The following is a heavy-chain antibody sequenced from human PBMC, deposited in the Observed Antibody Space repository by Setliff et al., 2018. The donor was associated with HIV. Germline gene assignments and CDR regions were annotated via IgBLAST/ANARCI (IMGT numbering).Heavy chain of an antibody. Sequence: GGSLRLSCVPSGFTFGGFAMSWVRQAPGRGLEWVSAITGSGGNTYYADSVKGRFTSSRDNSKNTLYLQMNSLRAQDTALYYCARAGKYYSDTSGYYYRDYWGQGTRVTVSS. CDR2: ITGSGGNT. CDR1: GFTFGGFA. V-gene: IGHV3-23*01. D-gene: IGHD3-22*01. J-gene: IGHJ4*02. CDR3: ARAGKYYSDTSGYYYRDY.